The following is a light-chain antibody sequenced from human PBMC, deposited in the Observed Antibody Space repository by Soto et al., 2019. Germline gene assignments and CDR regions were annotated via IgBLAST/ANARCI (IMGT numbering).Light chain of an antibody. CDR1: QSISTW. CDR3: QQYDNLLS. V-gene: IGKV1-5*03. CDR2: KAS. J-gene: IGKJ4*01. Sequence: DIQMTQSPSTLSASVGDRAIITCRASQSISTWVAWYQQKPGKAPKLLISKASSLESGVPSRFSGSGSGTEFPLTISSLQPDDFATYYCQQYDNLLSFGGGTKVEIK.